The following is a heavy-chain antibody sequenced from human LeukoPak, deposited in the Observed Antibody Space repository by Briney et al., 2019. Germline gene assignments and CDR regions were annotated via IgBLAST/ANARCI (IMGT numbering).Heavy chain of an antibody. CDR1: GFSVGSKY. Sequence: GGSLRLSCEGSGFSVGSKYMNWVRQAPGKGLEWVSILYSGGGTYYADSVKGRFTVSRDSSKNTLYLHMNSLRVEDTAVCYCARVGDHYHWYLDVWGRGTLVTVSS. J-gene: IGHJ2*01. CDR3: ARVGDHYHWYLDV. V-gene: IGHV3-53*01. CDR2: LYSGGGT. D-gene: IGHD3-10*01.